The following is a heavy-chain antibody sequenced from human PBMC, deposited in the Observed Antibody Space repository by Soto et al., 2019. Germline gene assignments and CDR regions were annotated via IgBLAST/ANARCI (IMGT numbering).Heavy chain of an antibody. CDR1: GYTFTSYA. CDR3: AGDLGGLPDY. V-gene: IGHV1-3*01. Sequence: QVQLVQSGAEVKKPGASGKVSCKASGYTFTSYAMHWVRQAPGERTEWMGWINAGNGNTRYSQTFQGRVTITRDTYASTAYMELSSLRSEDTAVYYCAGDLGGLPDYWGQGTLVTVSS. CDR2: INAGNGNT. J-gene: IGHJ4*02.